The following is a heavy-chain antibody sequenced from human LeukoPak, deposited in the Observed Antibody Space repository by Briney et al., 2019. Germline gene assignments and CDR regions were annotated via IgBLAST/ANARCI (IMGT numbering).Heavy chain of an antibody. D-gene: IGHD2-15*01. Sequence: GGSLRLSCSASGFTFSSSPMHWVRQAPGKGLEYVSAISSDGGSKYYGDSMKGRFTISRDNSKNILYLHMSSLRAEDTAVYYCARMVGDCGGASCSSDRMDYWGQGTLVTVSS. CDR1: GFTFSSSP. J-gene: IGHJ4*02. CDR3: ARMVGDCGGASCSSDRMDY. V-gene: IGHV3-64D*08. CDR2: ISSDGGSK.